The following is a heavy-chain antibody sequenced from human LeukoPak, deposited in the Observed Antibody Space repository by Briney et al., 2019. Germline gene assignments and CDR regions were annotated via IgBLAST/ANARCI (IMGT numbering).Heavy chain of an antibody. Sequence: GGSLRLSCAASGFTFSDYNMNWVRQAPGKGSEWVSQISATSTTIKYADFVKGRFTISRDNAKNSLNLQMNSLRADDTAVYYCVRDNLENQWLERSYWGQGALVTVSS. CDR1: GFTFSDYN. CDR3: VRDNLENQWLERSY. CDR2: ISATSTTI. D-gene: IGHD6-19*01. J-gene: IGHJ4*02. V-gene: IGHV3-48*01.